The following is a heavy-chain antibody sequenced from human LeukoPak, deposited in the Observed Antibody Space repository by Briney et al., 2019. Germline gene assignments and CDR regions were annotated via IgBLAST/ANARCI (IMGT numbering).Heavy chain of an antibody. D-gene: IGHD1-26*01. V-gene: IGHV3-7*01. CDR3: VRDGRGGYLVN. CDR2: INEDGSQR. J-gene: IGHJ1*01. Sequence: PGGSLRLSCAASGFTFSSYWTSWVRQTPGKGLEWMANINEDGSQRYYVDSVKGRFTISRDNAKNSVYLQMGSLRVEDTAVYYCVRDGRGGYLVNWGQGTLVTVSS. CDR1: GFTFSSYW.